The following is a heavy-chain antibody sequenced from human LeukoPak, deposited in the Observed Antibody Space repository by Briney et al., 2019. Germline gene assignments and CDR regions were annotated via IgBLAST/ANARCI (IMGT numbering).Heavy chain of an antibody. Sequence: PGGSLRLSRAASGFIFSSYEMNWVRQAPGKGLEWISYISSSGSTIYYTDSVKGRFTISRDNSKNTLYLQMNSLRAEDTAVYYCAKGRVLGIAAHYWGQGTLVTVSS. CDR2: ISSSGSTI. J-gene: IGHJ4*02. CDR3: AKGRVLGIAAHY. D-gene: IGHD6-6*01. CDR1: GFIFSSYE. V-gene: IGHV3-48*03.